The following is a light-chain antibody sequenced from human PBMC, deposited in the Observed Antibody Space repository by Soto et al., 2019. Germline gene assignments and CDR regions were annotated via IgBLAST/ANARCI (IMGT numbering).Light chain of an antibody. CDR1: NSDVGGYNY. V-gene: IGLV2-14*01. J-gene: IGLJ1*01. Sequence: QSALTQPASVSGSPGQSITISCTGTNSDVGGYNYVSWYQQHPGKAPKPMIYDVSNRPSGVSNRFSGSKSGNTASLTISGLQAEDDADYYCTSYTSSGTDVFGTGTKLTVL. CDR3: TSYTSSGTDV. CDR2: DVS.